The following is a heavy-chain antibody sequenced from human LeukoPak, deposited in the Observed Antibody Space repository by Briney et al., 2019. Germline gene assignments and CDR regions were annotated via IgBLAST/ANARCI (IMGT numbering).Heavy chain of an antibody. Sequence: GGSQRLSCAASGFTFSSYWMSWVRQAPGKGREWVANIKQDGSEKYYVDSVKGRFTISRDNAKNSLYLQMNSLRAEDTAVYYCARDRITMIVVASRWGGNDYWGQGTLVTVSS. J-gene: IGHJ4*02. D-gene: IGHD3-22*01. CDR2: IKQDGSEK. CDR3: ARDRITMIVVASRWGGNDY. V-gene: IGHV3-7*01. CDR1: GFTFSSYW.